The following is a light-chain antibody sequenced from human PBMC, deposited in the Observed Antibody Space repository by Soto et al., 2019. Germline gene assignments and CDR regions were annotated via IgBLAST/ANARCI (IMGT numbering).Light chain of an antibody. J-gene: IGKJ4*01. CDR2: DAS. V-gene: IGKV3-15*01. CDR1: QSVSSS. CDR3: QQYNNWPPLT. Sequence: EIVMTQSPATLSVSPGDRATLSCRASQSVSSSLAWYQQIPGQAPRLLIYDASTRATGIPARFGGSGSGTEFTLTISSLKSEDFAVYYCQQYNNWPPLTFGGGTKVDIK.